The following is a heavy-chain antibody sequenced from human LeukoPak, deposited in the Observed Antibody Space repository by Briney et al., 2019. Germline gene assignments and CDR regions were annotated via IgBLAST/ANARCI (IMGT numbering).Heavy chain of an antibody. V-gene: IGHV3-30-3*01. CDR1: GFTFSSYA. Sequence: PGGSLRLSCVASGFTFSSYAMHWVRQAPGKGLEWVAVISYDGSNKYYADSVKGRFTISRDNSKNTLYLQMNSLRAEDTAVYYCARDGMTSGLELRAFDIWGQGTMVTVSS. CDR3: ARDGMTSGLELRAFDI. CDR2: ISYDGSNK. D-gene: IGHD1-7*01. J-gene: IGHJ3*02.